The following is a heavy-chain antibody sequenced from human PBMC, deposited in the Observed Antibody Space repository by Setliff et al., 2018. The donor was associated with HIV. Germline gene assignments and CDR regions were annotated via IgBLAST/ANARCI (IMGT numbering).Heavy chain of an antibody. CDR2: IYYSGRT. V-gene: IGHV4-39*01. J-gene: IGHJ4*02. Sequence: SETLSLTCTVSGGSISSSSYYWGWIRQPPGKGLEWIGSIYYSGRTYHNPPLKSRVTISVDTSKNHFSLKLSSVTAADTAVYYCARQSYDFWSGPLGFDYWGQGTLVTVSS. CDR1: GGSISSSSYY. CDR3: ARQSYDFWSGPLGFDY. D-gene: IGHD3-3*01.